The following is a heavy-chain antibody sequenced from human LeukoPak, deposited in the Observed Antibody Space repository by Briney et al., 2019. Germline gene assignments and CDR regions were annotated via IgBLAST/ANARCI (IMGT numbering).Heavy chain of an antibody. V-gene: IGHV4-59*08. D-gene: IGHD3-16*01. CDR3: ARHPVGENTQFDY. Sequence: PSETLSLTCTVSGGSIRNSYWIWIRQPPGEGLEWIGYIYYTGSTNYNPSLKSRVTISIDTSKNQFSLKLRSVTAADTAVYYCARHPVGENTQFDYWGQGTLVTVSS. J-gene: IGHJ4*02. CDR2: IYYTGST. CDR1: GGSIRNSY.